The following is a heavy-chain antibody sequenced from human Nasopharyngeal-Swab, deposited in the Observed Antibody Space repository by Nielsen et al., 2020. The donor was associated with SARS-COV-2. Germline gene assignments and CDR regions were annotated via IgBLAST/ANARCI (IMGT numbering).Heavy chain of an antibody. V-gene: IGHV3-11*05. Sequence: GGSLRLSCAASGFTFSDYYMSWIRQAPGKGLEWVSYISSSSSYTNYADSVKGRFTISRDNAKNSLYLQMNSLRAEDTAVYYCARERGLRFLEWLSLWDGMDVWGQGTTV. CDR2: ISSSSSYT. J-gene: IGHJ6*02. CDR3: ARERGLRFLEWLSLWDGMDV. D-gene: IGHD3-3*01. CDR1: GFTFSDYY.